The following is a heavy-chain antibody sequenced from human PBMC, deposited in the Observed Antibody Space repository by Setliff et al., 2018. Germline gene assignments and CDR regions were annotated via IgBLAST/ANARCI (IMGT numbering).Heavy chain of an antibody. Sequence: ASVKVSCKASGYTFTSYGISWVRQAPGQGLEWMGWISAYNGNTNYAQKLQGRVTMTTDTSTSTAYMELRSLRSDDTAVYYCARDTKFFEWFQNGVAFDIWGQGTMVTVSS. CDR2: ISAYNGNT. J-gene: IGHJ3*02. D-gene: IGHD3-3*01. CDR3: ARDTKFFEWFQNGVAFDI. CDR1: GYTFTSYG. V-gene: IGHV1-18*01.